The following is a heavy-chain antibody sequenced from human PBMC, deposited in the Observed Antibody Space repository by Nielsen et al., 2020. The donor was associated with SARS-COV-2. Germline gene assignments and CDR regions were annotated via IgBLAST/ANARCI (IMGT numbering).Heavy chain of an antibody. CDR1: GYTFTGYY. Sequence: SCKASGYTFTGYYMHWVRQAPGKGLEWVAVISYDGSNKYYADSVKGRFTISRDNSKNTLYLQMNSLRAEDTAVYYCAKTYDYGDYLVDYWGQGTLVTVSS. J-gene: IGHJ4*02. V-gene: IGHV3-30*18. CDR2: ISYDGSNK. D-gene: IGHD4-17*01. CDR3: AKTYDYGDYLVDY.